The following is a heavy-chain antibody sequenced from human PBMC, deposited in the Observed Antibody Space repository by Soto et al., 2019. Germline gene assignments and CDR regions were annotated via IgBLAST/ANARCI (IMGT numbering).Heavy chain of an antibody. Sequence: ASVKVSCKASGYTFTSYGISWVRQAPGQGLEWMGWISAYNGNTNYAQKLQGRVTMTTDTSTSTAYMELRSLRSDDTAVYYCAREYYYDSSGYPPFQEYYYYSYAMDVWCPGPTVTVSS. CDR3: AREYYYDSSGYPPFQEYYYYSYAMDV. CDR1: GYTFTSYG. V-gene: IGHV1-18*01. CDR2: ISAYNGNT. D-gene: IGHD3-22*01. J-gene: IGHJ6*02.